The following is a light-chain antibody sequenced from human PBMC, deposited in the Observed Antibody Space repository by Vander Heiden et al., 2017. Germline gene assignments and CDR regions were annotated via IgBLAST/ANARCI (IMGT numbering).Light chain of an antibody. CDR1: QSVSSY. V-gene: IGKV3-11*01. CDR2: GAS. Sequence: EIVLTQSPATLSLSPGESATLSCRASQSVSSYLTWYQQKPGQAPRLLIYGASNRATGIPARFSGSGSGTDFTLTISSREPEDFAVYYCQQRSNWPLTLGGGTKVEIK. CDR3: QQRSNWPLT. J-gene: IGKJ4*01.